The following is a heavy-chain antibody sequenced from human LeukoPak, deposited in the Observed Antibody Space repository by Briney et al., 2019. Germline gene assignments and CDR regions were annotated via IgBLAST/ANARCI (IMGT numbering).Heavy chain of an antibody. J-gene: IGHJ4*02. CDR2: ISYDGSNK. CDR3: ARDLYGDYFDY. V-gene: IGHV3-30*03. CDR1: GFTFSSHG. D-gene: IGHD3-16*01. Sequence: GGSLRLSCAASGFTFSSHGIRWVRQAPGKGLEWVAVISYDGSNKYYADSVKGRFTISRDNSKNTLYLQMNSLRPEDTAVYYCARDLYGDYFDYWGQGTLVTVSS.